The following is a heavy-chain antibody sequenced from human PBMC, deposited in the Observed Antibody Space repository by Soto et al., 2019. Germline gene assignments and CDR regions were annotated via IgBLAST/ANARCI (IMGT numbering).Heavy chain of an antibody. V-gene: IGHV1-18*01. CDR2: FGPFNGKT. CDR1: GYPFTHYG. Sequence: ASVKVSCKSSGYPFTHYGITWIRQAPGQGLEWMGGFGPFNGKTIYGQKFQGRVTLTKDTSTDTAYMELSSLRSEDTAVYYCATINCSSTSCPFDPWGQGTLVTVSS. CDR3: ATINCSSTSCPFDP. D-gene: IGHD2-2*01. J-gene: IGHJ5*02.